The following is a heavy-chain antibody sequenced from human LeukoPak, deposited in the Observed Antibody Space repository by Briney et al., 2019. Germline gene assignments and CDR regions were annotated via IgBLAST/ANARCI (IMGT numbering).Heavy chain of an antibody. D-gene: IGHD4-23*01. Sequence: GGSLRLSCAASGFTFNSYDMHWIRQAPGKGLEWVALIWYDGSNKYYPDSVKGRFTISRDNSKNTLYLQMNRLRAEDTAVYYCARYVGGGNSGGFDYWGQGTLVIVSS. CDR1: GFTFNSYD. CDR3: ARYVGGGNSGGFDY. J-gene: IGHJ4*02. V-gene: IGHV3-33*01. CDR2: IWYDGSNK.